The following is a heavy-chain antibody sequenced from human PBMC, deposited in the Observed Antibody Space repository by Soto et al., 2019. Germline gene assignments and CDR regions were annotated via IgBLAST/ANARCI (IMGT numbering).Heavy chain of an antibody. CDR1: GYPFIDSY. V-gene: IGHV1-2*02. J-gene: IGHJ6*02. Sequence: ASVKVSCKASGYPFIDSYLHWVRQAPGQGLEWMGWIHPNGGDTISAQKFQGRVTLTRDNSKNTLYLQMNSLRAEDTAVYYCAKDLAGTFYYGMDVWGQGTTVTVSS. D-gene: IGHD6-19*01. CDR2: IHPNGGDT. CDR3: AKDLAGTFYYGMDV.